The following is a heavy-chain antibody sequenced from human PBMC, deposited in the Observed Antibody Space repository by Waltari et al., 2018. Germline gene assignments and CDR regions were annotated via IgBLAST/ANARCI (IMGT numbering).Heavy chain of an antibody. D-gene: IGHD3-16*01. CDR2: ISYPGAT. CDR1: GGPIHNNSNH. CDR3: ATYVGASIGTAAFDV. Sequence: QLHLQESGPGLVKPPETLSLTCRVFGGPIHNNSNHWGWIRQPPGKGRAWAASISYPGATYNNPSLKSRVSISGDKSKTQFSQKLNSLTAADTAVYYCATYVGASIGTAAFDVWGQGTMVTVSS. J-gene: IGHJ3*01. V-gene: IGHV4-39*01.